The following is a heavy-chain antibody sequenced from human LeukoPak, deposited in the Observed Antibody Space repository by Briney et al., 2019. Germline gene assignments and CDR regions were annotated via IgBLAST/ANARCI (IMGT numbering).Heavy chain of an antibody. J-gene: IGHJ4*02. V-gene: IGHV1-2*02. CDR2: INPNSGGT. CDR1: GYTFTGNY. Sequence: GASVKVSCKASGYTFTGNYIHWVRQAPGQGLEWMGWINPNSGGTNYAQKFQGRVTLTRDTSIRTAYMEMSRLTSAVSAVDFCARGHSGSYNYWGQGTLVTVSS. CDR3: ARGHSGSYNY. D-gene: IGHD1-26*01.